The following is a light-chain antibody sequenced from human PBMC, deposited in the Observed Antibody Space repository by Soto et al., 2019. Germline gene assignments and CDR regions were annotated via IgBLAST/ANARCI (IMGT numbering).Light chain of an antibody. V-gene: IGKV3D-15*01. CDR1: QSINSY. CDR3: QQCNTWPLT. CDR2: GAS. J-gene: IGKJ4*01. Sequence: EIVMTQSPATLSLSPGERATLSCRASQSINSYLAWYRQKPGQPPRLLIYGASTRATGVPARFSGSGSGTEFTLTISSLQPEDFAVYYCQQCNTWPLTFGGGTRVEIK.